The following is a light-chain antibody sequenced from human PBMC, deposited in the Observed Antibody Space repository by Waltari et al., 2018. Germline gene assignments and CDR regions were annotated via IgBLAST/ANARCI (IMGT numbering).Light chain of an antibody. V-gene: IGKV3-11*01. Sequence: EIVLTQSPATLSLSPGERATLSCRASQSVDSYLAWYQQKPGQAPRLLIYDASDRATGIPARFSGSGSVTDVTLTISSLEPEDFALYYCQERSNWPPTFGQGTKLEIK. CDR1: QSVDSY. CDR2: DAS. J-gene: IGKJ2*01. CDR3: QERSNWPPT.